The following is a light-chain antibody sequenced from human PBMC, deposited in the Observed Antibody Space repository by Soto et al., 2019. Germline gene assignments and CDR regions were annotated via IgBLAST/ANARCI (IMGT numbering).Light chain of an antibody. Sequence: QLVLTQSPSASASLGASVKLTCTLSSGHSNYAIAWHQQQPEKGPRYLMKLSSDGSHTKGDGILDRFSGSSSGAERYLTISSLQSEDEADYYCQTWGTGIVFGGGTKVTVL. CDR3: QTWGTGIV. CDR1: SGHSNYA. V-gene: IGLV4-69*01. CDR2: LSSDGSH. J-gene: IGLJ2*01.